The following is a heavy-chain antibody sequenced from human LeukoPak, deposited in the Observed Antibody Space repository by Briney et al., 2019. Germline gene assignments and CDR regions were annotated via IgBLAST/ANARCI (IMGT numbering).Heavy chain of an antibody. D-gene: IGHD4-23*01. CDR1: GGSMDNYY. CDR3: ARGPPEDYGGLYWYFDL. Sequence: SETLSLTCTVSGGSMDNYYWSWIRQAAGQGLEWIGRIYISGSTNYRPSLKSRVTISVDTSKNQFSLKLSSVTAADTAVYYCARGPPEDYGGLYWYFDLWGRGTLVTVSS. V-gene: IGHV4-4*07. CDR2: IYISGST. J-gene: IGHJ2*01.